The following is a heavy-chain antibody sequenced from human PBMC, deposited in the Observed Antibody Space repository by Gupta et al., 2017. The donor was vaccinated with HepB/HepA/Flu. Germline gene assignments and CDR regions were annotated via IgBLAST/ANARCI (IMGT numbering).Heavy chain of an antibody. CDR1: GFPFSSYA. D-gene: IGHD2-2*01. CDR3: GRPKYQLLARGGKDV. Sequence: QVQLVASGGGVVQPGRSLRPSCAASGFPFSSYAMHWVRQAPGKGLEWVAVISYDGSNKYYADAVKGRFTISRDNSKNTLYLQRNSLRPEETAVYCCGRPKYQLLARGGKDVWGEGPTVAVSP. V-gene: IGHV3-30-3*01. CDR2: ISYDGSNK. J-gene: IGHJ6*01.